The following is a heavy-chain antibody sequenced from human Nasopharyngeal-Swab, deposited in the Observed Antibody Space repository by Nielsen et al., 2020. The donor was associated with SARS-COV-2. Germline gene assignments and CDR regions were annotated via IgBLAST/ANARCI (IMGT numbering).Heavy chain of an antibody. CDR1: GYSFTNYW. J-gene: IGHJ4*02. D-gene: IGHD2-21*02. CDR3: ARRGDCNGNPCYSDY. V-gene: IGHV5-51*01. Sequence: GGSLRLSCKASGYSFTNYWIGWVRQMPGTGLEWMGIIYPGDSSIRYIPSFQGQVTISVDKSISTTYLQWSNLKASDAATYYCARRGDCNGNPCYSDYWGQGTLVTVSS. CDR2: IYPGDSSI.